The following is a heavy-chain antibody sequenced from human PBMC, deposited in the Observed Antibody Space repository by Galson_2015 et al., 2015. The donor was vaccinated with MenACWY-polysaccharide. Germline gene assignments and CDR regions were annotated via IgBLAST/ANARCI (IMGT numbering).Heavy chain of an antibody. D-gene: IGHD4-11*01. CDR2: ISRGSVTI. Sequence: SLRLSCAASGFTFSNSNMNWVRQAPGEGLEWVSYISRGSVTIYYANSVKGRFTISRDNAKNSLYLQMNSLRDEDTAVYYCARSAVTTRGNYYYMDVWGKGTTFTVSS. CDR1: GFTFSNSN. CDR3: ARSAVTTRGNYYYMDV. V-gene: IGHV3-48*02. J-gene: IGHJ6*03.